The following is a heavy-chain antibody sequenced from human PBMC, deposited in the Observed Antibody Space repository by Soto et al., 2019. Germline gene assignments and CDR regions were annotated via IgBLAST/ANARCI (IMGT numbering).Heavy chain of an antibody. CDR2: IIPIFGTA. Sequence: GASVKVSCKASGGTFSSYAISWVRQAPGQGLEWMGGIIPIFGTANYAQKFQGRVTITADESTSTAYMELSSLRSEDTAVYYCARGYYYDSSGPRGYYYGMDVWGQGTTVTVSS. J-gene: IGHJ6*02. CDR3: ARGYYYDSSGPRGYYYGMDV. D-gene: IGHD3-22*01. CDR1: GGTFSSYA. V-gene: IGHV1-69*13.